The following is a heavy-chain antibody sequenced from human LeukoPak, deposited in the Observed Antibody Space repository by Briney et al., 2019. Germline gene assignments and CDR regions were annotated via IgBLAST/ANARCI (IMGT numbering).Heavy chain of an antibody. D-gene: IGHD6-13*01. CDR2: INHNGST. J-gene: IGHJ6*02. CDR1: GGSYSGYY. Sequence: SETLSLTCAVYGGSYSGYYWSWIRQPPGKGLEWIGEINHNGSTNYNPSLKSRVTISVDTSKNQFSLKLSSVTAADTAVYYCARALAAAGTSYYYYYGMDVWRQGTTVTVSS. V-gene: IGHV4-34*01. CDR3: ARALAAAGTSYYYYYGMDV.